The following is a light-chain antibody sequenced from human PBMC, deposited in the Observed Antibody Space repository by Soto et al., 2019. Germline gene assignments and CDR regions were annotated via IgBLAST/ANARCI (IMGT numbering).Light chain of an antibody. J-gene: IGLJ1*01. CDR3: LLSFNGPYV. V-gene: IGLV7-43*01. CDR2: DTS. Sequence: QAVVTQEPSLTVSPGGTVTLTCASSTGPVTSDYYPNWFQQKPGQAPRALIYDTSNKHSWTPARFSGYLLGGKAALTLSGAQPEDEAEYFCLLSFNGPYVFGGGTKVTVL. CDR1: TGPVTSDYY.